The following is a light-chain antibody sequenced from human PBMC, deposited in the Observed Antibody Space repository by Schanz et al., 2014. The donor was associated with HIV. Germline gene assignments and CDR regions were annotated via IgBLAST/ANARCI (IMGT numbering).Light chain of an antibody. CDR1: SNDVGGHNY. CDR3: SSYTNINSWV. CDR2: EVT. V-gene: IGLV2-14*03. Sequence: QSALTQPASVSGSPGQSITISCTGTSNDVGGHNYVSWFQQHPGRAPKLLIFEVTNRPSGIPNRFSGSKSGNTASLTISGLQAEDEADYYCSSYTNINSWVFGGGTKFTVL. J-gene: IGLJ3*02.